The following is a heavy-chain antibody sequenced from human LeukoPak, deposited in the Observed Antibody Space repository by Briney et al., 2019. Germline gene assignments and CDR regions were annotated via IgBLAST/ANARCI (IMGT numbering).Heavy chain of an antibody. CDR2: NNHSGST. D-gene: IGHD3-10*01. Sequence: PSETLSLTCAAYGGSFSGYYWSWIRQPPGKGLEWNGENNHSGSTNYNPSLKSRVTISVDTSKNQFSLKLSSVTAADTAVYYCASKVMVRGVIINPQVDYWGQGTLVTVSS. V-gene: IGHV4-34*01. J-gene: IGHJ4*02. CDR3: ASKVMVRGVIINPQVDY. CDR1: GGSFSGYY.